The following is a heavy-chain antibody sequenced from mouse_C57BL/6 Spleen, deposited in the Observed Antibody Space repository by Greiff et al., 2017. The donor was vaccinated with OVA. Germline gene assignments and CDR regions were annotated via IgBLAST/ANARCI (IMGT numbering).Heavy chain of an antibody. CDR3: ARPYYGSSYPYYFDY. D-gene: IGHD1-1*01. CDR2: ISSGGSYT. Sequence: EVKLQESGGDLVKPGGSLKLSCAASGFTFSSYGMSWVRQTPDKRLEWVATISSGGSYTYYPDSVKGRFTISRDNAKNTLYLQMSSLKSEDTAMYYCARPYYGSSYPYYFDYWGQGTTLTVSS. V-gene: IGHV5-6*01. CDR1: GFTFSSYG. J-gene: IGHJ2*01.